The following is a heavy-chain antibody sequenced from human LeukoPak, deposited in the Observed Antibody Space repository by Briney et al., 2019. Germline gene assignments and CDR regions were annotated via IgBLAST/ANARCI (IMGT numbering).Heavy chain of an antibody. CDR2: IRSSSSYI. CDR1: GFTFSSYS. Sequence: GGSLRLSCAASGFTFSSYSMNWVRQAPGKGLEWVSSIRSSSSYIYYADSLKGRFTISRDNAKNSLYLQMSSLRAEDTAVYYCAKLGAAAGKYGSAFDIWGQGTMVTVSS. CDR3: AKLGAAAGKYGSAFDI. V-gene: IGHV3-21*01. D-gene: IGHD6-13*01. J-gene: IGHJ3*02.